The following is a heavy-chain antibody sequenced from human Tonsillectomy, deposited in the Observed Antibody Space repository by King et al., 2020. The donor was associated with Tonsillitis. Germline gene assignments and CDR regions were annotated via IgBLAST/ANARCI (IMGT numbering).Heavy chain of an antibody. D-gene: IGHD6-19*01. J-gene: IGHJ6*02. CDR3: ARDPREWLRGSYGMDV. Sequence: QLVQSGAEVKKPGSSVKVSCKASGGTFSSYAISWVRQAPGQGLGWMGGIIPIFGTANYAQKFQGRVTITADESTSTAYMELSSLRSEDTAVYYCARDPREWLRGSYGMDVWGQGTTVTVSS. CDR2: IIPIFGTA. V-gene: IGHV1-69*01. CDR1: GGTFSSYA.